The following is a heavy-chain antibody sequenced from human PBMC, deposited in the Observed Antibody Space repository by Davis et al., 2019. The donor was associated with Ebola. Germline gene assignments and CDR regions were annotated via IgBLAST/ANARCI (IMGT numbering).Heavy chain of an antibody. CDR3: ARAGLDIVAARGFDY. J-gene: IGHJ4*02. D-gene: IGHD5-12*01. V-gene: IGHV5-51*01. Sequence: GESLKISCKGSGYSFTSYWIGWVRQMPGKGLEWMGIIYPGDSDTRYSPSFQGQVTISADKSISTAYLQWSSLKASDTAMYYGARAGLDIVAARGFDYWGQGTLVTVSS. CDR1: GYSFTSYW. CDR2: IYPGDSDT.